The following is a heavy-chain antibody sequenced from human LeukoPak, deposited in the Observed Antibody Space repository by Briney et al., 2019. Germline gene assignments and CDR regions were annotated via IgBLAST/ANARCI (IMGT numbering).Heavy chain of an antibody. V-gene: IGHV4-59*12. D-gene: IGHD3-22*01. CDR3: ARDGYYYDSSGYSYYFDY. Sequence: SETLSLTCTVSGGFISSYYWSWIRQPPGKGLEWIGYIYYSGSTNYNPSLKSRVTMSVDTSKNQFSLKLSSVTAADTAVYYCARDGYYYDSSGYSYYFDYWGQGTLVTVSS. J-gene: IGHJ4*02. CDR2: IYYSGST. CDR1: GGFISSYY.